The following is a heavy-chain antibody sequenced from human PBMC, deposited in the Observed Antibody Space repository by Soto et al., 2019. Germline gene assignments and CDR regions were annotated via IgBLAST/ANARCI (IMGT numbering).Heavy chain of an antibody. D-gene: IGHD2-2*03. CDR2: IYHSGST. CDR3: ARHGYCSSTSCSSSYYYGMDV. Sequence: SETLSLTCAVSGGSISSGGYSWSWIRQPPGKGLEWIGYIYHSGSTYYNPSLKSRVTISADTSKNQFSLKLSSVTAADTAVYYCARHGYCSSTSCSSSYYYGMDVWGQGTTVTVSS. J-gene: IGHJ6*02. V-gene: IGHV4-30-2*01. CDR1: GGSISSGGYS.